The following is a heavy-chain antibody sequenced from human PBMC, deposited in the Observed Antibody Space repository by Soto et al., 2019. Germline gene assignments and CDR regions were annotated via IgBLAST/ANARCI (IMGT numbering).Heavy chain of an antibody. J-gene: IGHJ6*02. CDR2: IYYSGST. CDR1: GGSISSSSYY. V-gene: IGHV4-39*01. CDR3: ASPLWRGYYYGYYYYGMYG. D-gene: IGHD3-3*01. Sequence: SETLSLTCTVSGGSISSSSYYWCWILHPPGKGLEWIGSIYYSGSTYYNPSLKSRVTISVDTSKNQFSLKLSSVTAADTAVYYCASPLWRGYYYGYYYYGMYGPGQGTTVTVAS.